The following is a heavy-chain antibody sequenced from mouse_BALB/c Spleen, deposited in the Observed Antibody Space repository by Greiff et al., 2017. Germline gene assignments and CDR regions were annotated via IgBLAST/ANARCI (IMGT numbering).Heavy chain of an antibody. J-gene: IGHJ4*01. CDR3: ARSGYDDYAMDY. D-gene: IGHD2-14*01. CDR2: IVPANGNT. V-gene: IGHV14-3*02. Sequence: EVQLQQSGAELVKPGASVKLSCTASGFNIKDTYMHWVKQRPEQGLVWFGRIVPANGNTKYDPKFQGKATITADTSSNTAYLQLSSLTSEDTAVYYCARSGYDDYAMDYWGQGTSVTVSS. CDR1: GFNIKDTY.